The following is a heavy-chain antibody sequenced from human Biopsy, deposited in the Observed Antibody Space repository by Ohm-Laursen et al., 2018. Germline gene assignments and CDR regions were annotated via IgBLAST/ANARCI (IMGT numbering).Heavy chain of an antibody. CDR3: ARHYYDTSGYNWFDP. D-gene: IGHD3-22*01. CDR1: GGTFSSYI. CDR2: VMPFFGTA. J-gene: IGHJ5*02. V-gene: IGHV1-69*06. Sequence: SVKVSCKASGGTFSSYIFAWVRQAPGQRPEWMGDVMPFFGTAQYAPKLQGRVSMTADKTTYTAYMELTSLTSEDTTVYFCARHYYDTSGYNWFDPWGQGTLVTVST.